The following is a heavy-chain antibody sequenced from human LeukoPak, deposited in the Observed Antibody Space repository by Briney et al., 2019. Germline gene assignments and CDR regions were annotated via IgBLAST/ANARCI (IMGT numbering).Heavy chain of an antibody. J-gene: IGHJ3*02. CDR2: ITNDGSST. V-gene: IGHV3-74*01. CDR3: AREVYGGNQDAFDI. D-gene: IGHD4-23*01. Sequence: GGSLRLSCAASGLTFSSHWMHWVRQAPGKGLVWVSRITNDGSSTTYADSVKGRFTISRDNAKNMLYLQVNSLRAEDTAVYYCAREVYGGNQDAFDIWGQGTMVSVSS. CDR1: GLTFSSHW.